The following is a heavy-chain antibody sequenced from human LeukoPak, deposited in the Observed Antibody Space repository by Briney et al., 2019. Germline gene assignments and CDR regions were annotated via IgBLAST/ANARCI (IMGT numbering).Heavy chain of an antibody. CDR2: ISSSSSYI. CDR3: ARVGKGAYRGGDCYNKH. Sequence: GGSLRLSCAASGFTFSSYSMNWVRQAPGKGLEWVSSISSSSSYIYYADSVKGRFTISRDNAKNSLYLQMNSLRAEDTAVYYCARVGKGAYRGGDCYNKHWGQGTLVTVSS. D-gene: IGHD2-21*02. CDR1: GFTFSSYS. V-gene: IGHV3-21*01. J-gene: IGHJ1*01.